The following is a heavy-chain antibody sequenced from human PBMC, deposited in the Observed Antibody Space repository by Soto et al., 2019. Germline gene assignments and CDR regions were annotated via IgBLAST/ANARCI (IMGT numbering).Heavy chain of an antibody. J-gene: IGHJ4*02. CDR2: INHSGST. CDR1: GGSFSGYY. Sequence: PSETRSLTCAVYGGSFSGYYWSWIRQPPGKGLEWIGEINHSGSTNYNPSLKSRVTISVDTSKNQFSLKLSSVTAADTAVYYCASRTYYYDSSGSRWGQGTLVTVSS. V-gene: IGHV4-34*01. CDR3: ASRTYYYDSSGSR. D-gene: IGHD3-22*01.